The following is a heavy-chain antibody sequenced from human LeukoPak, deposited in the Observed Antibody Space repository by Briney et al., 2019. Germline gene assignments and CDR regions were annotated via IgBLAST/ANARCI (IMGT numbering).Heavy chain of an antibody. CDR2: IFYAGST. V-gene: IGHV4-28*01. CDR1: GYSISSNHW. CDR3: ARIGPILGAAWVDY. D-gene: IGHD3-3*02. Sequence: SDTLSLTCAVSGYSISSNHWWGWIRQPPGKGLEWVGYIFYAGSTYYNPSLKSRVTMSVDTSKNQFSLRLSSVTAVDTAVYYCARIGPILGAAWVDYWGQGTLVSVSS. J-gene: IGHJ4*02.